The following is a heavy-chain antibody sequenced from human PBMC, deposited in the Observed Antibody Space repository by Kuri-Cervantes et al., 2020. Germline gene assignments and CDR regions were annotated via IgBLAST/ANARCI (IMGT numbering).Heavy chain of an antibody. CDR2: ISYDGSNK. CDR3: ARGEGSGSYIAFDY. V-gene: IGHV3-30*03. Sequence: LSLTCAASGFTFSSYGMHWVRQAPGKGLEWVAVISYDGSNKYYADSVKGRFTISRDNSKNTLYLQMNSLRAEDTAVYYCARGEGSGSYIAFDYWGQGTLVTVSS. CDR1: GFTFSSYG. J-gene: IGHJ4*02. D-gene: IGHD1-26*01.